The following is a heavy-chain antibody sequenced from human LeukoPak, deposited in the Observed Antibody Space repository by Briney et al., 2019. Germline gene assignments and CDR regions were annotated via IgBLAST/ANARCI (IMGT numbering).Heavy chain of an antibody. CDR2: ISAYNGNT. J-gene: IGHJ3*02. D-gene: IGHD5-18*01. V-gene: IGHV1-18*01. CDR1: GYTFTSYG. CDR3: ARDRVDTAMVERAFDI. Sequence: ASVKVSCKASGYTFTSYGISWVRQAPGQGLEWMGWISAYNGNTNYAQKLQGRVTMTTDTSTSTAYMELRSLRSDDTAVYYCARDRVDTAMVERAFDIWGQGTMVTVSS.